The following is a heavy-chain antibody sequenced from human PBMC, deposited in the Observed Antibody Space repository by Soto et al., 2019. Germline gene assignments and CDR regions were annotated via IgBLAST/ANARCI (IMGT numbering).Heavy chain of an antibody. V-gene: IGHV4-59*01. CDR2: IYYSGST. Sequence: SETLSLTCTVSGGSISSYYWSWIRQPPGKGLEWIGYIYYSGSTNYNPSLKSRVTISVDTSKNQFSLKLSSVTAADTAVYYCARESLGRYSSSWYDYYYYMDVWRKGTTVT. D-gene: IGHD6-13*01. CDR3: ARESLGRYSSSWYDYYYYMDV. J-gene: IGHJ6*03. CDR1: GGSISSYY.